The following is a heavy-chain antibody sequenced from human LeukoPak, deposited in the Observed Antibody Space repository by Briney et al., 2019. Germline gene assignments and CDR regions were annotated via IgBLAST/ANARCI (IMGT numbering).Heavy chain of an antibody. CDR2: IIPIFGTA. Sequence: VASVKVSCKASGGTFSSYAISWVRQAPGQGLEWMGGIIPIFGTANYAQKFQGRVTITTDESTSTAYMELSSLRSEDTAVYYCARGYCGGDFYPRRVVHDAFDIWGQGTTVTVSS. D-gene: IGHD2-21*02. J-gene: IGHJ3*02. V-gene: IGHV1-69*05. CDR1: GGTFSSYA. CDR3: ARGYCGGDFYPRRVVHDAFDI.